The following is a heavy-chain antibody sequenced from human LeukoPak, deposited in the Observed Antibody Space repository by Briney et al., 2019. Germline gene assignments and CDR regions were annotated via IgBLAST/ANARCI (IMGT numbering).Heavy chain of an antibody. CDR3: ARDLRGYSGYDYPGYYFDY. J-gene: IGHJ4*02. CDR2: ISSSSSYI. Sequence: GGSLRLSCAASGFTFSSYRMNWVRQAPGKGLEGVSSISSSSSYIYYADSVKGRLTISREDAKNSLYMQMNSLRDEDTAVYYCARDLRGYSGYDYPGYYFDYWGQGTLVTVSS. D-gene: IGHD5-12*01. CDR1: GFTFSSYR. V-gene: IGHV3-21*01.